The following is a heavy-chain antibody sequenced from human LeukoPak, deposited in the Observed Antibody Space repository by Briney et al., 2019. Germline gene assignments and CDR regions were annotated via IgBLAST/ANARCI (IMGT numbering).Heavy chain of an antibody. Sequence: HPGGSLRLSCAASGFTFSSYWMSWVRQAPGKGLEWVANIKQDGSEKYYVDSVKGRFTISRDNAKNSLYLQMNSLRAEDTAVYYCARGTTCSSTSCYYYYYYGMDVWGQGTTVTVSS. J-gene: IGHJ6*02. CDR3: ARGTTCSSTSCYYYYYYGMDV. D-gene: IGHD2-2*01. CDR2: IKQDGSEK. CDR1: GFTFSSYW. V-gene: IGHV3-7*01.